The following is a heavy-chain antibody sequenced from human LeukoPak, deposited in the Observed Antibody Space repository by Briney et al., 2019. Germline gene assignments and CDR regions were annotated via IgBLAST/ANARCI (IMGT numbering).Heavy chain of an antibody. CDR3: VKQVYGETGYFDS. J-gene: IGHJ4*02. Sequence: GGSLRLSCAASGFVFSSYGMHWVRQAPGKGLEWVAFIRFDGSNEYYADSVKGRCTISRDNSKSTLYLQTTSLRVEHTALYYCVKQVYGETGYFDSWGRGTLVTVSS. V-gene: IGHV3-30*02. D-gene: IGHD5/OR15-5a*01. CDR2: IRFDGSNE. CDR1: GFVFSSYG.